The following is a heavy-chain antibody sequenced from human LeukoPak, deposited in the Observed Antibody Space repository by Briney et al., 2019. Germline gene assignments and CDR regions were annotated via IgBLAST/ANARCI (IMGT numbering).Heavy chain of an antibody. Sequence: GGSLRLSCAASGFGFSNYWMSWVRQAPGKGLEWVANMNEDGSEKNYVDSVKGRFTISRDNAQDSLYLQMNSLRAEDTAVYYCARDRGYSNFDYWGRGTLLTVSS. J-gene: IGHJ4*02. CDR2: MNEDGSEK. V-gene: IGHV3-7*01. D-gene: IGHD4-11*01. CDR1: GFGFSNYW. CDR3: ARDRGYSNFDY.